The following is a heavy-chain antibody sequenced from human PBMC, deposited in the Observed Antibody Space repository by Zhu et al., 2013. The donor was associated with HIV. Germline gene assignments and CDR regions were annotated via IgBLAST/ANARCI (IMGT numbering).Heavy chain of an antibody. Sequence: VQLVESGGGVVQPGRSLRLSCAASGFTFSSYAMHWVRQAPGKGLEWVAVISYDGSNKYYADSVKGRFTISRDNSKNTLYLQMNSLRAEDTAVYYCARAIRTVTPSDYWGQGTLVTVSS. CDR3: ARAIRTVTPSDY. CDR1: GFTFSSYA. V-gene: IGHV3-30-3*01. J-gene: IGHJ4*02. CDR2: ISYDGSNK. D-gene: IGHD4-17*01.